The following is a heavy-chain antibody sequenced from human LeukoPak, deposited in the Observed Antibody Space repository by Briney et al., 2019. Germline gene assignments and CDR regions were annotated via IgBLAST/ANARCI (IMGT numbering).Heavy chain of an antibody. CDR3: ARAGLDGYNFDY. CDR1: GGTFSSYT. D-gene: IGHD5-24*01. Sequence: GASVKVSCKASGGTFSSYTISWVRQAPGQGPEWMGRIIPILGIANYAQKFQGRVTITADKPTSTAYMELSSLRSEDTAVYYCARAGLDGYNFDYWGQGTLVTVSS. V-gene: IGHV1-69*02. CDR2: IIPILGIA. J-gene: IGHJ4*02.